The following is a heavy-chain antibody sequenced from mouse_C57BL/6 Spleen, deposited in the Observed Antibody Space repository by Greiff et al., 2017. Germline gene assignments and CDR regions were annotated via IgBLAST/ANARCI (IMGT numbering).Heavy chain of an antibody. V-gene: IGHV1-63*01. D-gene: IGHD1-1*01. CDR3: ARGGSSYWYFDV. CDR2: IYPGGGYT. CDR1: GYTFTNYW. J-gene: IGHJ1*03. Sequence: VKLQESGAELVRPGTSVKMSCKASGYTFTNYWIGWAKQRPGHGLEWIGDIYPGGGYTNYNEKFKGKATLTADKSSSTAYMQFSSLTSEDSAIYYCARGGSSYWYFDVWGTGTTVTVSS.